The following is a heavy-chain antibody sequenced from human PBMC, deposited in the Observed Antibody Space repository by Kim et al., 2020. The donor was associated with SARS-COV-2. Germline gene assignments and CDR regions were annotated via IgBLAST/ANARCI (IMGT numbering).Heavy chain of an antibody. Sequence: KCQGRVTITADESTSTAYMELSSLRSEDTAVYYCARDNIGAGTLFGWFDPWGQGTLVTVSS. CDR3: ARDNIGAGTLFGWFDP. V-gene: IGHV1-69*01. J-gene: IGHJ5*02. D-gene: IGHD6-13*01.